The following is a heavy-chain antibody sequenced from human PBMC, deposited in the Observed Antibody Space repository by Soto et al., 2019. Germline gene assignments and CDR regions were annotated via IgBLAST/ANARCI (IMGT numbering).Heavy chain of an antibody. D-gene: IGHD1-26*01. J-gene: IGHJ6*02. Sequence: SETLSLTCTVSGGSISSYYWSWIRQPPGKGLEWIGYIYYSGSTNYNPSLKSRVTISVDTSRNQFSLKLSSVTAADTAVYYCARGTLSGSYADYYYYGMDLWGQGTTVTVS. CDR3: ARGTLSGSYADYYYYGMDL. V-gene: IGHV4-59*01. CDR2: IYYSGST. CDR1: GGSISSYY.